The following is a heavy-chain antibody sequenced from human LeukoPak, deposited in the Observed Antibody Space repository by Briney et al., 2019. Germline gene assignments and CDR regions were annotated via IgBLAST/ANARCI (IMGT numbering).Heavy chain of an antibody. Sequence: SETLSLNCTVSGGSISGYYWSWIRQPPGHALEWIGFIHYSGSTNYNPSLKSRVTISVDTSKNQFSLKLSSLTAADTAVYYCARYGSGSYHFDYWGQGTLVTVSS. CDR3: ARYGSGSYHFDY. CDR2: IHYSGST. D-gene: IGHD3-10*01. J-gene: IGHJ4*02. CDR1: GGSISGYY. V-gene: IGHV4-59*01.